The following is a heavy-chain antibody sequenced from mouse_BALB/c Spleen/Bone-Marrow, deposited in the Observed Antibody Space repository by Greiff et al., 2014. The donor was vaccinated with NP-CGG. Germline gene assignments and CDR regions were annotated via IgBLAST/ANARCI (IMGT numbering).Heavy chain of an antibody. CDR3: ARDENVGIYWYFDV. Sequence: EVKLMESGGGSVQPGGSLRLSCATSGFTFTDYYMSWVRQPPGKALEWLGFIRNKAKGYTTEYSASVKGRFTISRDNSQRILYLQMNTLRPEDSATYYCARDENVGIYWYFDVWGAGTTVIVFS. CDR2: IRNKAKGYTT. V-gene: IGHV7-3*02. CDR1: GFTFTDYY. J-gene: IGHJ1*01.